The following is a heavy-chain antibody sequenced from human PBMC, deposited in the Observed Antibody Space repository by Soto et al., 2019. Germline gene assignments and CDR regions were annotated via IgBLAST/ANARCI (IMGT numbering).Heavy chain of an antibody. CDR2: IDPSDSYT. CDR3: ARGRVVPAASTPYGMDV. D-gene: IGHD2-2*01. CDR1: GYSFTSYW. Sequence: GESLKISCNGSGYSFTSYWISWVRQMPGKGLEWMGRIDPSDSYTNYSPSFQGRVTISADKSISTAYLQWSSLKASDTAMYYCARGRVVPAASTPYGMDVWGQGTTVTVSS. V-gene: IGHV5-10-1*01. J-gene: IGHJ6*02.